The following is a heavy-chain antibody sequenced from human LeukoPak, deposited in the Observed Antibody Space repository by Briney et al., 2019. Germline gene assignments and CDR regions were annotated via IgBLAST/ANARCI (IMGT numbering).Heavy chain of an antibody. V-gene: IGHV3-7*03. CDR2: IKKDGSEK. CDR1: EFTFSSYW. D-gene: IGHD3-10*01. J-gene: IGHJ4*02. CDR3: ARDGAARGSGSFGD. Sequence: PGGSLRLSCAASEFTFSSYWMSWVRQAPGKGLEWVANIKKDGSEKFYVESVKGRFTISRDNAKNSLFLQMNSLRVEDTAIYFCARDGAARGSGSFGDWGQGTLVTVSS.